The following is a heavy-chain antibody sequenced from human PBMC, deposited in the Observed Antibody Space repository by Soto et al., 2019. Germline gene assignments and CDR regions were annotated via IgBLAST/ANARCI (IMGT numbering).Heavy chain of an antibody. CDR1: GFTFSSYA. Sequence: GGSLRLSCAASGFTFSSYAMSWVRQAPGKGLEWVSTISGRGDDAYYTDSVKGRFTISRDNSKNTLYVHMNSLRAEDTAVYYCARAQPTYSSSYFDYWGQGTLVTVSS. D-gene: IGHD3-22*01. J-gene: IGHJ4*02. V-gene: IGHV3-23*01. CDR3: ARAQPTYSSSYFDY. CDR2: ISGRGDDA.